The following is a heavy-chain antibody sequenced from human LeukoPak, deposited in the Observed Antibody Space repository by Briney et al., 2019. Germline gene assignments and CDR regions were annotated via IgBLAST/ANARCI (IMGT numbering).Heavy chain of an antibody. J-gene: IGHJ4*02. CDR1: GFTFSSYS. V-gene: IGHV3-21*01. D-gene: IGHD2-2*01. CDR3: ARGSYYYQLLNPGYDY. CDR2: ISSSSSYI. Sequence: GGSLRLSCAASGFTFSSYSMNWVRQAPGKGLEWVSSISSSSSYIYYADSVKGRFTISRDNAKNSLYLQMNSLRAEDTAVYYCARGSYYYQLLNPGYDYWGQGTLVTVSS.